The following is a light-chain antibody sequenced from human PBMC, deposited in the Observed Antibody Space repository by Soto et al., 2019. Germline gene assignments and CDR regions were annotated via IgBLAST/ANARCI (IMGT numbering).Light chain of an antibody. CDR1: SSDVGSYNL. J-gene: IGLJ1*01. V-gene: IGLV2-23*02. Sequence: QSVLTQPASVSGSPGQSITISCTGTSSDVGSYNLVSWFQQHPGKAPKLFIYEVNRRPSGVSDRLSGSKSANTASLTISGLQAEDEADYYCFSYAGAGTFVFGTGTKVTV. CDR3: FSYAGAGTFV. CDR2: EVN.